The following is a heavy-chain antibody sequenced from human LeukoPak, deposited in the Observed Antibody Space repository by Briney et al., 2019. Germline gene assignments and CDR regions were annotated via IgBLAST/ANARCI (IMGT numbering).Heavy chain of an antibody. V-gene: IGHV3-7*01. CDR2: IKDDESEK. D-gene: IGHD3-16*01. J-gene: IGHJ4*02. Sequence: GGSLRLSCAASGFSFNSDWMDWVRQAPGKGLEWVANIKDDESEKNYLDSVKGRFTISRDNAQNSLYLQMNSLRVEDTAVYYCTRRLDDWGQGTLVTVSS. CDR3: TRRLDD. CDR1: GFSFNSDW.